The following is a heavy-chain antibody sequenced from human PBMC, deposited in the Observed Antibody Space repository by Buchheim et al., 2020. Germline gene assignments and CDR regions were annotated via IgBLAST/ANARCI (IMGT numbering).Heavy chain of an antibody. V-gene: IGHV3-30*03. CDR2: ISYDGSNK. D-gene: IGHD3-22*01. Sequence: QVQLVESGGGVVQPGRSLRLSCAASGFTFSSYGMHWVRQAPGKGLEWVAVISYDGSNKYYADSVKGRFTISRDNSKNTLYLQMNSLRAEDTAVYYCARGHKVITMIVVVDAFDIWGQGT. CDR1: GFTFSSYG. CDR3: ARGHKVITMIVVVDAFDI. J-gene: IGHJ3*02.